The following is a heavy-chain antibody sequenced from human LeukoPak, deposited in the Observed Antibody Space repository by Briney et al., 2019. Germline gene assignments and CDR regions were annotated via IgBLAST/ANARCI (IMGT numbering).Heavy chain of an antibody. J-gene: IGHJ4*02. V-gene: IGHV3-53*01. D-gene: IGHD5-24*01. CDR3: ARGDGYNFFDY. Sequence: PGGSLRLSCAASGFTVSSHYMSWVRQAPGKGLEWVSDIYRGGDIYYANSVKGRFTISRDTSKNILYLQMNSLRAEDTAVYCCARGDGYNFFDYWGQGTLVTVSS. CDR2: IYRGGDI. CDR1: GFTVSSHY.